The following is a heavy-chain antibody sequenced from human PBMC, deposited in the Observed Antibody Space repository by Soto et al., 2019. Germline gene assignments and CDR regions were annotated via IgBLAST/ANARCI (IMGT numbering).Heavy chain of an antibody. CDR3: ARELLGYCSSTSCFNYYYYGMDV. J-gene: IGHJ6*02. D-gene: IGHD2-2*01. V-gene: IGHV1-3*01. CDR2: INAGNGNT. Sequence: ASVKVSCKASGYTFTSYAMHWVRQAPGLRLEWMGWINAGNGNTKYSQKFQGRVTITRDTSASTAYMELSSLRSEDTAVYYCARELLGYCSSTSCFNYYYYGMDVWGQGTTVTVSS. CDR1: GYTFTSYA.